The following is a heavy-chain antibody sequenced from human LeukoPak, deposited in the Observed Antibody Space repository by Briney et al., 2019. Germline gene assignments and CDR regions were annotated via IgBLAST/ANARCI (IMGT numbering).Heavy chain of an antibody. J-gene: IGHJ3*01. Sequence: GGSLRLSCAAPGFTISSYYMTWVRRAPGKGLEWVANIKQGGSDKFYVDSVKGRFTISRDNAKNSLYLQMNSLRDEDTAMYYCARAGREYGSGWLYDAFDVWGQGTMVTVSS. CDR1: GFTISSYY. V-gene: IGHV3-7*01. CDR3: ARAGREYGSGWLYDAFDV. D-gene: IGHD6-19*01. CDR2: IKQGGSDK.